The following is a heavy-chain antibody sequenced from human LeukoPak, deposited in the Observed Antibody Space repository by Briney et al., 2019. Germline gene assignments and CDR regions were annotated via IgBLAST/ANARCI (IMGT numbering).Heavy chain of an antibody. CDR3: ARHDYGGNSSDY. CDR1: GFTFSSYS. Sequence: GGSLRLSCAASGFTFSSYSMNWVRQAPGKGLEWVSYIGTSTSTIYYADSVKGRFTISRDNAKNSLYLQMNSLRDEDTAVYYCARHDYGGNSSDYWGQGTLVTVSS. CDR2: IGTSTSTI. J-gene: IGHJ4*02. V-gene: IGHV3-48*02. D-gene: IGHD4-23*01.